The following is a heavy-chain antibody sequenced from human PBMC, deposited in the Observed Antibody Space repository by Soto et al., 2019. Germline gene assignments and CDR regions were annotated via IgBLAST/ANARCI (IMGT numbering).Heavy chain of an antibody. V-gene: IGHV3-21*02. D-gene: IGHD1-1*01. CDR2: ISGSSGNI. Sequence: EVQLVESGGGLVKPGGSLRLSCEAAGFAFNSYGINRVRQAPGKGLEWVPFISGSSGNIYYGDSVRGRFTISRDNAKKSVYLQMNSLRVEDTAIYYCARTWIRFGPNEYWGQGAPVTVSS. J-gene: IGHJ4*02. CDR3: ARTWIRFGPNEY. CDR1: GFAFNSYG.